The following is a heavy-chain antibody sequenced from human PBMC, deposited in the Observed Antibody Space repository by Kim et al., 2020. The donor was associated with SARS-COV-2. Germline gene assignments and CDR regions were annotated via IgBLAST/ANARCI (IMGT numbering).Heavy chain of an antibody. V-gene: IGHV3-23*01. J-gene: IGHJ6*02. CDR2: ISGIGGST. CDR3: AKAFSGDYHYGMDV. CDR1: GFTFSSYA. Sequence: GGSLRLSCAASGFTFSSYAMSWVRQAPGKRLEWVSAISGIGGSTYYADSVKGRSTVSRDNSKNTLYLQMNSLRAEDTAVYYCAKAFSGDYHYGMDVWGQGTTVTVSS.